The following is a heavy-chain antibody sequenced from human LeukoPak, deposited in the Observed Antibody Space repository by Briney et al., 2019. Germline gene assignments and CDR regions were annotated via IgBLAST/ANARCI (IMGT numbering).Heavy chain of an antibody. D-gene: IGHD1-1*01. CDR2: IGTAGDT. CDR3: ARGLSVSTGTTGFYYFDY. CDR1: GFTFSSYD. V-gene: IGHV3-13*01. Sequence: GGSLRLSCAASGFTFSSYDMHWVRQATGKGLEWVSAIGTAGDTYYPGSVKGRFTISRENAKNSLYLQTNSLRAEDTAVYYCARGLSVSTGTTGFYYFDYWGQGTLVTVSS. J-gene: IGHJ4*02.